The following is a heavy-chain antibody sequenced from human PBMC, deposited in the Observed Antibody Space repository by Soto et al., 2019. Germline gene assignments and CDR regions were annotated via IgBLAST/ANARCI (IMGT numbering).Heavy chain of an antibody. CDR3: ARVRYCSGGSCYSGYVY. CDR1: GYTFTSYD. V-gene: IGHV1-8*01. Sequence: QVQLVQSGAEVKKPGASVKVSCKASGYTFTSYDINWVRQATGQGLEWMGWMNPNSGNTGYAQKFQGRVTMTRNTAVSTDYMELSSLRSEDTAVYYCARVRYCSGGSCYSGYVYWGQGNLVTVSS. CDR2: MNPNSGNT. D-gene: IGHD2-15*01. J-gene: IGHJ4*02.